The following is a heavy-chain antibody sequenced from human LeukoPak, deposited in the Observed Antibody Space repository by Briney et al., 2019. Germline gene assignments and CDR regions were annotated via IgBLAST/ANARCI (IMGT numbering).Heavy chain of an antibody. V-gene: IGHV3-23*01. D-gene: IGHD3-22*01. CDR2: ISGSGGST. CDR3: ANGYYDSSGYYY. CDR1: GFTFSSYA. Sequence: GGSLRLSCAASGFTFSSYAMSWVRQAPGKGLGWVSAISGSGGSTYYADFVKGRFTISRDNSKNTLYLQMNSLRAEDTAVYYCANGYYDSSGYYYWGQGTLVTVSS. J-gene: IGHJ4*02.